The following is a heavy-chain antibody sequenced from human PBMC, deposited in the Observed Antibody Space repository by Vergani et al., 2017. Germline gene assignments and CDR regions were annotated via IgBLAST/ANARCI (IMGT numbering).Heavy chain of an antibody. Sequence: VQLVESGGGLVQPGGSLRLSCTASGLTFSNYWMQWVRQAPGRGLMWVSRINSDGGSTSYADSVKGRFTISRDNAKNTLYLHMDSLRAEDTAVYYCASDGWDLLDYFNYMYGWGRGTTVTVSS. CDR2: INSDGGST. CDR3: ASDGWDLLDYFNYMYG. V-gene: IGHV3-74*01. J-gene: IGHJ6*03. CDR1: GLTFSNYW. D-gene: IGHD1-26*01.